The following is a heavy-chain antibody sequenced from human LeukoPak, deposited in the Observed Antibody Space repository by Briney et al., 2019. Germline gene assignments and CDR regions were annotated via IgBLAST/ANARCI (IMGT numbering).Heavy chain of an antibody. CDR3: ARVKVRGEKVYYYYYYGMDV. D-gene: IGHD3-10*01. J-gene: IGHJ6*02. V-gene: IGHV4-34*01. Sequence: PSETLSLTCAVYGGSFSGYYWSWIRQPPGKGLEWIGEINHSGSTNYNPSLESRVTISVDTSKNQFSLKLSSVTAADTAVYYCARVKVRGEKVYYYYYYGMDVWGQGTTVTVSS. CDR1: GGSFSGYY. CDR2: INHSGST.